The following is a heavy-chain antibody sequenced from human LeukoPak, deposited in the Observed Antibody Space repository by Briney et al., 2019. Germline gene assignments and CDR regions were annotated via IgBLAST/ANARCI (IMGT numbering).Heavy chain of an antibody. CDR1: GGSISSGGYS. Sequence: PSETLSLTCTVSGGSISSGGYSWSWIRQHPGKGLEWIGRIYTSGSTNYNPSLKSRVTMSVDTSKNQFSLKLSSVTAADTAVYYCARLQGRYYFDYWGQGTLVTVSS. V-gene: IGHV4-61*02. J-gene: IGHJ4*02. D-gene: IGHD5-24*01. CDR3: ARLQGRYYFDY. CDR2: IYTSGST.